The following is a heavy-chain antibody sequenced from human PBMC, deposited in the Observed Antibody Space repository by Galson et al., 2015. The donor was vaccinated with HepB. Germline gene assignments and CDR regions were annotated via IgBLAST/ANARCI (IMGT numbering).Heavy chain of an antibody. CDR1: GFTFSSYS. J-gene: IGHJ3*02. CDR2: ISSSSSTI. CDR3: ARPPKWPKRANDAFDI. V-gene: IGHV3-48*01. D-gene: IGHD5-24*01. Sequence: SLRLSCAASGFTFSSYSMNWVRQAPGKGLEWVSYISSSSSTIYYADSVKGRFTISRDNAKNSLYLQMNSLRAEDTAVYYCARPPKWPKRANDAFDIWGQGTMVTVSS.